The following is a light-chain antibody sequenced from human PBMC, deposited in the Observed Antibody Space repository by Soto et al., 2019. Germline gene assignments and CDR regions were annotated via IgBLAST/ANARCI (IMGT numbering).Light chain of an antibody. CDR3: QQHNSYSQT. V-gene: IGKV1-5*03. Sequence: DIQMTQSPSTLSASVGDRVTITCRASQSISNWFAWYQQKPGKAPKLLIYKASSLETGVPSRFSGSGSGTEFTLTISSLQPDDFATYYCQQHNSYSQTFGQGTKVEIK. J-gene: IGKJ1*01. CDR1: QSISNW. CDR2: KAS.